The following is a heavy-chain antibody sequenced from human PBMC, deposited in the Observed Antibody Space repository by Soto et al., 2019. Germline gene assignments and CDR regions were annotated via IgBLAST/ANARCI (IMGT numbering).Heavy chain of an antibody. J-gene: IGHJ4*02. V-gene: IGHV4-39*01. CDR2: IYYSGST. Sequence: PSETLSLTCTVSGGSISSSSYYWGWIRQPPGKGLEWIGSIYYSGSTYYNPSLKSRVTISVDTSKNQFSRKLSSVTAADTAVYYCARLKDVAPTNWGQGTLVTVSS. CDR1: GGSISSSSYY. CDR3: ARLKDVAPTN. D-gene: IGHD5-12*01.